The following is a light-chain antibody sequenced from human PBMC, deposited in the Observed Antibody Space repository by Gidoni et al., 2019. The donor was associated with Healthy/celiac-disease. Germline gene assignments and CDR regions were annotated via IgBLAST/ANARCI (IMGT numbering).Light chain of an antibody. CDR2: DAS. J-gene: IGKJ3*01. CDR3: QQRSTIT. Sequence: EIVLTQSTATLSLSPGERATLSCRASQSVSSYLAWYQQKPGQAPRLLIYDASNRATGIPARFSGSGSGTDFTLTISSLELEDFAVYYCQQRSTITFGPGTKVDIK. CDR1: QSVSSY. V-gene: IGKV3-11*01.